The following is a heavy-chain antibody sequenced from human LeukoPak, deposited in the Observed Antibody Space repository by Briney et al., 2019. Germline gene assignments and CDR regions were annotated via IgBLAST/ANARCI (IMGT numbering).Heavy chain of an antibody. D-gene: IGHD3-16*01. CDR2: IWYDGSNK. Sequence: QPGRSLRLSCAASGFTFSDYGMHWVRQAPGKGLEWVAVIWYDGSNKYYADSVKGRITISRDNSKNTLFLQMNSLRAEDTAVYYCARKNTAYIDFWGQGTLVTVSS. V-gene: IGHV3-33*08. CDR1: GFTFSDYG. J-gene: IGHJ4*02. CDR3: ARKNTAYIDF.